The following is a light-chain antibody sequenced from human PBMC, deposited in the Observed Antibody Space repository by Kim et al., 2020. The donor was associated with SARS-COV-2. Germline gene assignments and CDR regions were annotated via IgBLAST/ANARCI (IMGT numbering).Light chain of an antibody. CDR3: QRYDTCEYT. J-gene: IGKJ2*01. V-gene: IGKV1-5*03. Sequence: DIQMTQSPSTLSASVGDRVTIACRASHNIGNWLAWYQQKPGKAPKLLIYKTSTLDSGVPSRFSGSGSGTEFTLTITSLQPDDFATYYCQRYDTCEYTFGQGTKLEI. CDR1: HNIGNW. CDR2: KTS.